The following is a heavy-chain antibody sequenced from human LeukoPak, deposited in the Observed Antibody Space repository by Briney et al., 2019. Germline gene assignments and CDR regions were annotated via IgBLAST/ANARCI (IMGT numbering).Heavy chain of an antibody. CDR2: ISGSGDST. D-gene: IGHD6-19*01. J-gene: IGHJ5*02. CDR1: GFSFSSYA. V-gene: IGHV3-23*01. CDR3: ARDRNVSGWYRFDP. Sequence: GGSLRLSCAASGFSFSSYAMSWVRQAPGKGLEWVSSISGSGDSTYYADSVKGRFTISRDNSKNTLYLQMNSLRAEDTAVYYCARDRNVSGWYRFDPWGQGTLVTVSS.